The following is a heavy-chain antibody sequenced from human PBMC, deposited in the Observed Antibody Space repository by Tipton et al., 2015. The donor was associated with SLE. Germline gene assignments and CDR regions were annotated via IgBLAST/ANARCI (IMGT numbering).Heavy chain of an antibody. V-gene: IGHV3-9*01. D-gene: IGHD3-10*01. CDR1: GFTFDDYA. CDR2: LNWNSGSL. CDR3: VKDKRPRSAGVHFDY. Sequence: SLRLSCAASGFTFDDYAMHWVRQVPGKGLEWVSGLNWNSGSLGYVDSVKGRFTISRDNAKNSLYLEMNSLRAEDTALYHCVKDKRPRSAGVHFDYWGQGTLVTVSS. J-gene: IGHJ4*02.